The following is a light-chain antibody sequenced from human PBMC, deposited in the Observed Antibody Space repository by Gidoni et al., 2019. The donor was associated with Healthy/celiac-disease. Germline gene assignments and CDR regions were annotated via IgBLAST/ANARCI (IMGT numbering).Light chain of an antibody. CDR3: SSYTSSSTLV. J-gene: IGLJ2*01. CDR2: EVS. CDR1: SSDVGGYNH. Sequence: QSALTQPASVSGSPGQSFTISCTGTSSDVGGYNHVSWYQQHPGKAPKLMIYEVSNRPSGVSYRFSGSKSGNTASLTISGLQAEDEAEYYCSSYTSSSTLVFGGGTKLTVL. V-gene: IGLV2-14*01.